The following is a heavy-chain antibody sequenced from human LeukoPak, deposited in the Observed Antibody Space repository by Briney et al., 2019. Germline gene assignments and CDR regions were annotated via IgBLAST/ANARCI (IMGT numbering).Heavy chain of an antibody. D-gene: IGHD1-14*01. V-gene: IGHV4-59*01. CDR2: IYYNGNT. Sequence: PSETLSLTCSVSDGSINSYYWNWIRRPPGKGLEWIGYIYYNGNTNYSPSLKSRVTMSVDTSKNLFSLKVSSVTAADTAVYYCARIAEWDDAFDIWGQGTMVTVSS. J-gene: IGHJ3*02. CDR3: ARIAEWDDAFDI. CDR1: DGSINSYY.